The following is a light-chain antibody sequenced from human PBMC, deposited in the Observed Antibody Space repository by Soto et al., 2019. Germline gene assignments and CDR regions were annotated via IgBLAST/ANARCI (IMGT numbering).Light chain of an antibody. J-gene: IGKJ2*01. Sequence: DIHLTQSPSTLSASAGDRVTITCRASQSIARLLAWYQQRPGKAPQLLILDASTLESGVPPRFSGSGSGTEFTLTITSLQPEDFATYYCQHYNSYLGTFGQGTKLEIK. CDR2: DAS. CDR3: QHYNSYLGT. CDR1: QSIARL. V-gene: IGKV1-5*01.